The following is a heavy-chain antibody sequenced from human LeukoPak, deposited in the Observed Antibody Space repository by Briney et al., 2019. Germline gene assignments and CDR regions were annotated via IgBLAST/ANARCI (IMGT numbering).Heavy chain of an antibody. V-gene: IGHV4-38-2*02. CDR2: IYHSGRT. Sequence: PSETLSLTCTVSGYSISSGYYWGWIRQPPGKGLEWIGSIYHSGRTYYNPSLKSRVTISVDTSKNQFSLKLSSVTAADTAVYYCARGTQEINGYYYYYYMDVWGKGTTVTISS. J-gene: IGHJ6*03. CDR1: GYSISSGYY. D-gene: IGHD2-2*01. CDR3: ARGTQEINGYYYYYYMDV.